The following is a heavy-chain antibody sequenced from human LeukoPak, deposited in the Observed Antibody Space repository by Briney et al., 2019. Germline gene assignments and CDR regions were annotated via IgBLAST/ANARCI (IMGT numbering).Heavy chain of an antibody. CDR1: GFTFNKYA. CDR3: VQCLASSGFQIPGPGRD. Sequence: PGGSLRLSCAASGFTFNKYAMSWVRQAPGKGLEWVSGISDSGGSTYYADSVKGHFTISRDNAKNTVYLQMNNLRVEDTALYYCVQCLASSGFQIPGPGRDWGRGTLVTVSP. J-gene: IGHJ4*02. V-gene: IGHV3-23*01. D-gene: IGHD3-22*01. CDR2: ISDSGGST.